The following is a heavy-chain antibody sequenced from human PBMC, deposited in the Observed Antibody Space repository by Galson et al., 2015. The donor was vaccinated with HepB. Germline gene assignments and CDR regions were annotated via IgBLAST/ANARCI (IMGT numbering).Heavy chain of an antibody. CDR1: GAFSDDYH. J-gene: IGHJ3*02. CDR3: AREGPQAFDI. CDR2: IYYSRST. V-gene: IGHV4-59*01. Sequence: ETLSLTCTVSGAFSDDYHWSWIRQPPGKGLEWIGYIYYSRSTNSNPSLKSRVSMSVDTSKNQFSLNLSSVTAADTAVYYCAREGPQAFDIWGQGTMVTVSS.